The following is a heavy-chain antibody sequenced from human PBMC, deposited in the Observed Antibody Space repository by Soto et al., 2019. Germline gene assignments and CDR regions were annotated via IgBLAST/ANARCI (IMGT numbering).Heavy chain of an antibody. D-gene: IGHD2-21*02. J-gene: IGHJ4*02. CDR2: ISSSSYI. V-gene: IGHV3-21*01. CDR1: GFTFSSYS. Sequence: PGGSLRLSCAASGFTFSSYSMNWVRQAPGKGLEWVSSISSSSYIYYADSVKGRFTISRDNAKNSLYLQMNSLRAEDTAVYYCAKATISTASDYWGQGTLVTVSS. CDR3: AKATISTASDY.